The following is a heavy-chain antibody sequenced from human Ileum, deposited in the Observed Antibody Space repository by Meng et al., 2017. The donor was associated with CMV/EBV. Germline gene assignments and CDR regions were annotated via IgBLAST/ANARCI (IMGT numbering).Heavy chain of an antibody. CDR2: IKQDGSER. CDR1: GFTFGNYW. Sequence: GEPLKISCAASGFTFGNYWMTWVRQAPGKGLEWVTNIKQDGSERNYVDSVKGRFTISRDNAKNSLYLQMNSLRAENTTIYYCARTPGIAAGGIFYYGLDVWGQGTTVTVSS. D-gene: IGHD6-13*01. J-gene: IGHJ6*02. CDR3: ARTPGIAAGGIFYYGLDV. V-gene: IGHV3-7*03.